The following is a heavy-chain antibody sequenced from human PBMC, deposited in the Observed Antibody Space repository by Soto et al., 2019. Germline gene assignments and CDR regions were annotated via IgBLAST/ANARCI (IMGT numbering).Heavy chain of an antibody. D-gene: IGHD6-13*01. J-gene: IGHJ5*02. V-gene: IGHV4-39*01. CDR2: IYYSGST. Sequence: SETLSLTCTVSGGSISSSSYYWGWIRQPPGKGLEWIGSIYYSGSTYYNPSLKSRVTISVDTSKNQFSLKLSSVTAADTAVYYCARQGSSSWYPNPAWFDPWGQGTLVTVSS. CDR3: ARQGSSSWYPNPAWFDP. CDR1: GGSISSSSYY.